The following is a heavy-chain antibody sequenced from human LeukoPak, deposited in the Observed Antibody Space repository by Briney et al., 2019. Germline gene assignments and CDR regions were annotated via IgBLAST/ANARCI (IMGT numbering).Heavy chain of an antibody. CDR3: ARAANYDILTGYFSSYYYYGMDV. CDR1: GYTFTSYG. J-gene: IGHJ6*02. Sequence: ASVKVSCKASGYTFTSYGISWVRQAPGQGLEWMGWISACNGNTNYAQKLQGRVTMTTDTSTSTAYMELRSLRSDDTAVYYCARAANYDILTGYFSSYYYYGMDVWGQGTTVTVSS. CDR2: ISACNGNT. D-gene: IGHD3-9*01. V-gene: IGHV1-18*01.